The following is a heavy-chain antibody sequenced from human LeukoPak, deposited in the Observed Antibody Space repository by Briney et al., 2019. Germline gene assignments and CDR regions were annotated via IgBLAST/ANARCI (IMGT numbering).Heavy chain of an antibody. D-gene: IGHD3-3*01. V-gene: IGHV1-69*05. CDR1: GGTFSSYA. CDR2: IIPIFGTA. J-gene: IGHJ3*02. CDR3: ASLITIFGGDAFDI. Sequence: ASVKVSCKASGGTFSSYAISWVRQAPGQGLEWMGGIIPIFGTANYAQKFQGRVTITTDESTSTAYMELSSLRSEDTAVYYCASLITIFGGDAFDIWGQGTMVTVSS.